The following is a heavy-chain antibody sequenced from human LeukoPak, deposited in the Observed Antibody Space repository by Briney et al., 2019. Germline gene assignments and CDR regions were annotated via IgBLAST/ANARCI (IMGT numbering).Heavy chain of an antibody. CDR1: GYTFTRYG. V-gene: IGHV1-18*01. J-gene: IGHJ4*02. CDR3: ARVGCSRGSCCSSADY. D-gene: IGHD2-15*01. CDR2: ISGYNGNT. Sequence: ASVKVSCKASGYTFTRYGISWVRQAPGQGLEWMGWISGYNGNTHYEQKLQGRMTMTADSSTGTADMELRSLRSDDTAMYYCARVGCSRGSCCSSADYWGQGTLVTVSS.